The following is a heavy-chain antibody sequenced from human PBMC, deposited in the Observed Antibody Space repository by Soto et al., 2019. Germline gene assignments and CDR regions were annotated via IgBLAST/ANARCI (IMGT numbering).Heavy chain of an antibody. CDR3: ARSAGWYAVHS. J-gene: IGHJ4*02. CDR1: GDSVSSPYY. V-gene: IGHV4-4*02. D-gene: IGHD6-19*01. Sequence: QVQLQESGPGLVKPSGTLSLTCAVSGDSVSSPYYWCWVRQPPGKGLEWIGEVFHTGTTSYNPSLRSRVTISMDKSINRFSLYLSSGTAADTAVYYCARSAGWYAVHSWGPGTLVIVSS. CDR2: VFHTGTT.